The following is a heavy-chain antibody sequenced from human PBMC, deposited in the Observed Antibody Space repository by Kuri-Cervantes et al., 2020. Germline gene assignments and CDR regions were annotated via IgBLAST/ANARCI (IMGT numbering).Heavy chain of an antibody. CDR2: SYYSGST. Sequence: SETLSLTCSVSGDSISSGVYYWGWIRQPPGKGLEWIGSSYYSGSTYYNPSLKSRATISVDKSKNQFSLKLSSVTAANTAVYYCARGFFPGGAWFDPWGQGTLVTVSS. CDR3: ARGFFPGGAWFDP. CDR1: GDSISSGVYY. D-gene: IGHD3-16*01. J-gene: IGHJ5*02. V-gene: IGHV4-39*07.